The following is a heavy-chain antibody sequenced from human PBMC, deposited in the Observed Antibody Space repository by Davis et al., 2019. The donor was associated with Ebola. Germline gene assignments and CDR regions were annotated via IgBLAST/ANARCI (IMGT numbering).Heavy chain of an antibody. D-gene: IGHD3-22*01. CDR3: ARIYYYDSSGYYYGRFDL. J-gene: IGHJ5*02. V-gene: IGHV4-39*01. CDR2: IYYSGYT. Sequence: SETLSLTCTVSGGSISSSSYYWGWIRQPPGKGLEWIGSIYYSGYTYYNPSLKSRVTISADTSKNQFSLKLSSVTAADTAVYYCARIYYYDSSGYYYGRFDLWGQGTLVTVSS. CDR1: GGSISSSSYY.